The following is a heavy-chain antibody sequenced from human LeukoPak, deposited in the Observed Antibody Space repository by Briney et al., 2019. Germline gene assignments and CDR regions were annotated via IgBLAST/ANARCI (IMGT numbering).Heavy chain of an antibody. CDR3: ARGPYCSGGTCYSQYFDY. CDR1: GYTFTSYG. J-gene: IGHJ4*02. D-gene: IGHD2-15*01. V-gene: IGHV1-18*01. CDR2: ISAYNGNT. Sequence: ASVKVSCKASGYTFTSYGISWVRQAPGQGLEWMGWISAYNGNTNYARKLQGRVTITTDTSTSTAYMELRSLRSDDTAVYYCARGPYCSGGTCYSQYFDYWGQGTLVTVSS.